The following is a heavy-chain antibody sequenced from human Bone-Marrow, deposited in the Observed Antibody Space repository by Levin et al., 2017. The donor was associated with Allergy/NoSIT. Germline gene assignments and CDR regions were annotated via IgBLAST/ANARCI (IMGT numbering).Heavy chain of an antibody. CDR3: ARNGGPGTVDY. CDR2: IKEDGSDK. D-gene: IGHD3-16*01. V-gene: IGHV3-7*01. Sequence: LSLTCAASGFTFSSYWMSWVRQAPGKGLEWVANIKEDGSDKYYVDSVKGRFTISRDNAKNSLYLQLNSLRGEDTAVYYCARNGGPGTVDYWGQGTLVTVSS. CDR1: GFTFSSYW. J-gene: IGHJ4*02.